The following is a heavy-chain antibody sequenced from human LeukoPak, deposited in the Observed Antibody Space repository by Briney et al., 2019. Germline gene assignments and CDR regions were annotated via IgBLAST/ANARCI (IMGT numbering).Heavy chain of an antibody. V-gene: IGHV4-39*01. CDR3: ARHIRNWFDP. Sequence: KPSETLSVTCTVSGGSISNSSKYWGWIRQPPGKGLEWIGNIYYSGSIYYNPSLKSRVTVSVDTSKNQFSLKLSSVTAADTAVYYCARHIRNWFDPWGQGTLVTVSS. CDR1: GGSISNSSKY. J-gene: IGHJ5*02. CDR2: IYYSGSI.